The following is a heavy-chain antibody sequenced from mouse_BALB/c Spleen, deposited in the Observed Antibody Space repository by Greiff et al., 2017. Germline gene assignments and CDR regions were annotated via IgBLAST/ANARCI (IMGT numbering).Heavy chain of an antibody. V-gene: IGHV1-18*01. J-gene: IGHJ1*01. CDR2: INPNNGGT. D-gene: IGHD2-10*01. CDR1: GYTFTDYN. Sequence: VQLQQSGPELVKPGASVKIPCKASGYTFTDYNMDWVKQSHGKSLEWIGDINPNNGGTIYNQKFKGKATLTVDKSSSTAYMELRSLTSEDTAVYYGAKGAYYGNYGYFDVWGAGTTVTVSS. CDR3: AKGAYYGNYGYFDV.